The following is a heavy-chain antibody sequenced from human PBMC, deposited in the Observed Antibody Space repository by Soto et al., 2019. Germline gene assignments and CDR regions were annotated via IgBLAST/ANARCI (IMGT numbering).Heavy chain of an antibody. CDR2: ISYDGSNK. D-gene: IGHD3-3*01. V-gene: IGHV3-30-3*01. CDR1: GFTFSSYA. J-gene: IGHJ6*02. Sequence: GGSLRLSCAASGFTFSSYAMHWVRQAPSKGLEWVAVISYDGSNKYYADSVKGRFTISRDNSKNTLYLQMNSLRAEDTAVYYCARDHGRFLEWLLYYYYYYGMDVWGQGTTVTV. CDR3: ARDHGRFLEWLLYYYYYYGMDV.